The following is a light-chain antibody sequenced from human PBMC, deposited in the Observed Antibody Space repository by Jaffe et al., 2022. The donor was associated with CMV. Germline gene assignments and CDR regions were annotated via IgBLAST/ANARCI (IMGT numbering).Light chain of an antibody. Sequence: DIQMTQSPSTVSASVGDRVTITCRASQSISSWLAWYQQKPGKAPKLLIYKASNLESGVPSRFSGSGAGTEFTLTISSLQPDDFATYYCQHFNSFPWTFGQGTQVEIK. CDR1: QSISSW. CDR3: QHFNSFPWT. V-gene: IGKV1-5*03. CDR2: KAS. J-gene: IGKJ1*01.